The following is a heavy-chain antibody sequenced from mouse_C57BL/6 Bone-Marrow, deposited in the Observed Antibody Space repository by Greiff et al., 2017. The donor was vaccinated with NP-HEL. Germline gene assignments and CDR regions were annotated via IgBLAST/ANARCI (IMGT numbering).Heavy chain of an antibody. CDR3: ANYGNCDWYFDV. V-gene: IGHV1-50*01. Sequence: QVQLQQPGAELVKPGASVKLSCKASGYTFTSYWMQWVKQRPGQVLEWIGEIDPSDSYTNYNQKFKGKATLTVDTSSSTAYMQLSSLTSEDSAVYYCANYGNCDWYFDVWGTGTTVTVSS. J-gene: IGHJ1*03. D-gene: IGHD2-1*01. CDR2: IDPSDSYT. CDR1: GYTFTSYW.